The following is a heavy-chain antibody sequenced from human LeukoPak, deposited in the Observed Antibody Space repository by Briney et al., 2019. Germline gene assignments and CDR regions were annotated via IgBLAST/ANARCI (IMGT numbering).Heavy chain of an antibody. V-gene: IGHV4-38-2*02. Sequence: SETLSLTCTVSGYSISRAYYWGWIRQPPGKGREWIGSIYQSGTTYYNPSLKSRVTISIDTSQNQFSLKLSSLTAADTAVYYCARGEGPGIPIIWGQGTMVTVSS. CDR1: GYSISRAYY. CDR2: IYQSGTT. CDR3: ARGEGPGIPII. D-gene: IGHD3-10*01. J-gene: IGHJ3*02.